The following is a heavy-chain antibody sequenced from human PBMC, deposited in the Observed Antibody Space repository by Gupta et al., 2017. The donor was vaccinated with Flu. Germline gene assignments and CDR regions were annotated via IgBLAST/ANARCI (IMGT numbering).Heavy chain of an antibody. D-gene: IGHD2-21*02. Sequence: RQAPGKGLEWVGRIKRKSSGGTTDYAAPVQGRFIISRDDSKNMLYLHMDSLKTEDTAVYYCTTTNMVTGFDCWGQGTLVTVSS. CDR3: TTTNMVTGFDC. V-gene: IGHV3-15*01. J-gene: IGHJ4*02. CDR2: IKRKSSGGTT.